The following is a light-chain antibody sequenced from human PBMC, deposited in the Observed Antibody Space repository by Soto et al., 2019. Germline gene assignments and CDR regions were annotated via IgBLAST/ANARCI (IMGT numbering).Light chain of an antibody. V-gene: IGLV2-14*01. CDR1: SSDVGTYNY. CDR3: SSYTSSTDYV. CDR2: EVS. J-gene: IGLJ1*01. Sequence: QSALTQPASVSGSPGQSITISYTGTSSDVGTYNYVSWYQQHPGKAPKLIIYEVSNRPSGVSNRFSGSKSGNTASLTISGLQAEDEADYYCSSYTSSTDYVFGTGTKVTVL.